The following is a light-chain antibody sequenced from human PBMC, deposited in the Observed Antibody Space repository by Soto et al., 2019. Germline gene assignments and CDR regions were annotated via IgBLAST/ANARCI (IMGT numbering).Light chain of an antibody. V-gene: IGKV1-5*01. Sequence: DIQMTQSPSTLSASIGDRVTITCRASQTISNWLAWYQQKPGKAPNLLIYHASNLETGVPSRFSGSAFGTEFTLTISSLQLDDFAKYYCQLYNSYPWTFGQGTKV. J-gene: IGKJ1*01. CDR2: HAS. CDR3: QLYNSYPWT. CDR1: QTISNW.